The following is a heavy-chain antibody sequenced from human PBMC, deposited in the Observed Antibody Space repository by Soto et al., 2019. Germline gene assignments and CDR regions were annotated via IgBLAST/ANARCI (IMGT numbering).Heavy chain of an antibody. J-gene: IGHJ4*02. Sequence: EVQLLESGGGLVQPGGSLSLSCAASAFTFNNYAMSWVRQAPGKGLEWVSGIGGSGRTKYYADSVKGRFTISRDNSNKTLFLQMNSLRAEYTAVYYCAKSRYSDSSGDFYDYWGQGTLVTVSS. V-gene: IGHV3-23*01. CDR2: IGGSGRTK. D-gene: IGHD3-22*01. CDR3: AKSRYSDSSGDFYDY. CDR1: AFTFNNYA.